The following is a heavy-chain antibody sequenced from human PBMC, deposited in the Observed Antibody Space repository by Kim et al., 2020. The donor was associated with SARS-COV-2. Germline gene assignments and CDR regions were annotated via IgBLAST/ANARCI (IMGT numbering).Heavy chain of an antibody. Sequence: GSADSVKGRFTISRDNAKNSLYLQMNSLRAEDTALYYCASMVRGVNHYDYWGQGTLVTVSS. V-gene: IGHV3-9*01. CDR3: ASMVRGVNHYDY. D-gene: IGHD3-10*01. J-gene: IGHJ4*02.